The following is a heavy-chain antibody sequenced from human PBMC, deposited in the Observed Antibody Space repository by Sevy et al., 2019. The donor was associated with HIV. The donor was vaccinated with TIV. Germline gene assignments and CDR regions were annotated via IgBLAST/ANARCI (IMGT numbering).Heavy chain of an antibody. V-gene: IGHV1-18*01. CDR3: ARDSSGRWLQFFNAFDI. CDR2: ISAYNGNT. Sequence: ASVKVSCKASGYTFTSYGISWVRQAPGQGLEWMGWISAYNGNTNYAQKLQGRVTMTTDTSTSTAYMELRSLGSDDTAVYYCARDSSGRWLQFFNAFDIWGQGTMVTVS. D-gene: IGHD5-12*01. J-gene: IGHJ3*02. CDR1: GYTFTSYG.